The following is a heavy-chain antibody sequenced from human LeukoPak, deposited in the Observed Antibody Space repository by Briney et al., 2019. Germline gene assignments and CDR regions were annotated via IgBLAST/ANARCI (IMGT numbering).Heavy chain of an antibody. CDR3: AKDKGWGYSSYDYYGMDV. CDR2: ISGSGGST. D-gene: IGHD1-26*01. CDR1: GFTFRAYG. Sequence: PGRSLRLSCAASGFTFRAYGIHWVRQAPGKGLEWVSGISGSGGSTYYADSVKGRFTISRDISKNTLYVQMNSLRAEDAAVYYCAKDKGWGYSSYDYYGMDVWGQGTTVTVSS. V-gene: IGHV3-23*01. J-gene: IGHJ6*02.